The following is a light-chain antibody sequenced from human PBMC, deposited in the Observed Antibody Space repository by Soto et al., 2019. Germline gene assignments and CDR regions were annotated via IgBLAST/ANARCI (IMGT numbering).Light chain of an antibody. CDR3: SSYTTSSTLALYV. J-gene: IGLJ1*01. CDR1: SSDVGGYNY. V-gene: IGLV2-14*01. CDR2: EVI. Sequence: QSALTQPASVSGSPGQSITISCTGTSSDVGGYNYVSWYQQHPGKAPKLMIYEVINRPSGVSNRFSGSKSGNTASLTISGLQAEDEADYYCSSYTTSSTLALYVFGTGTKLTVL.